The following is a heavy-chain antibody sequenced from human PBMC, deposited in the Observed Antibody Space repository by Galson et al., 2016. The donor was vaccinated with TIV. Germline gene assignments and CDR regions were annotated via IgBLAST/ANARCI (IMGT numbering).Heavy chain of an antibody. J-gene: IGHJ3*02. CDR1: GFTFNTYW. D-gene: IGHD5-12*01. CDR2: INSDGSTI. Sequence: SLRLSCAASGFTFNTYWMHWVRQAPGKGLVWVSRINSDGSTISYVDSVKGRLTISRDNAKNTPYLQMNSLRAEDTALYYCARTHDIALSPFDIWGQGTMVAVSS. V-gene: IGHV3-74*01. CDR3: ARTHDIALSPFDI.